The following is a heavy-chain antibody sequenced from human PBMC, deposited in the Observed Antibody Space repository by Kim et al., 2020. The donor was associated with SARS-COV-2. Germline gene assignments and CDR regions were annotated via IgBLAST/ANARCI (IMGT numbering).Heavy chain of an antibody. CDR2: ISYDGSNK. J-gene: IGHJ4*02. V-gene: IGHV3-30*04. CDR3: ARDSSGWY. D-gene: IGHD6-19*01. CDR1: GFTFSSNT. Sequence: GGSLRLSCAASGFTFSSNTMFWVRQAPGKGLEWVAVISYDGSNKYYADSVKGRFTISRDNSKNMLYLQMNSLRAEDTAVYYCARDSSGWYWGQGTLVTVS.